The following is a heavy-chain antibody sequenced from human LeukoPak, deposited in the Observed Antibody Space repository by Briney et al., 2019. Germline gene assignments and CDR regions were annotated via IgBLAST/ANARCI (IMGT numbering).Heavy chain of an antibody. CDR2: IWYDGSNK. CDR3: AKHKENYGDSCLDDY. CDR1: GFTFSSYG. V-gene: IGHV3-33*06. J-gene: IGHJ4*02. Sequence: GGSLRLSCAASGFTFSSYGMHWVRQAPGKGLEWVEVIWYDGSNKYYADSVKGRFTISRDNSKNTLYLQMNSLRAEDTAVYYCAKHKENYGDSCLDDYWGQGTLVTVSS. D-gene: IGHD4-17*01.